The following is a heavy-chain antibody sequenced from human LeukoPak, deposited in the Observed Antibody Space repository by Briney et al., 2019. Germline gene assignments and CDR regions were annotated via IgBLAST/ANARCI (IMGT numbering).Heavy chain of an antibody. CDR2: IYTSGST. CDR1: GYSISSGYY. J-gene: IGHJ4*02. D-gene: IGHD5-12*01. CDR3: ARVVDLQGLDY. Sequence: SETLPLTCAVSGYSISSGYYWGWIRQPAGKGLEWIGRIYTSGSTNYNPSLKSRVTMSVDTSKNQFSLKLSSVTAADTAVYYCARVVDLQGLDYWGQGTLVTVSS. V-gene: IGHV4-4*07.